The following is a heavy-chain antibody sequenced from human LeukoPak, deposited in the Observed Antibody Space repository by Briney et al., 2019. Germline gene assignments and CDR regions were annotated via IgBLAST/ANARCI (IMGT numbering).Heavy chain of an antibody. D-gene: IGHD3-10*01. CDR2: IYHSGST. J-gene: IGHJ6*03. CDR3: ARQHMVRVSLLYYYYYMDV. Sequence: SETLSLTCTVSGYSISSGYYWGWIRQPPGKGLEWIGSIYHSGSTYYNPSLKSRVTISVDTSKNQFSLKLSSVTAADTAVYYCARQHMVRVSLLYYYYYMDVWGKGTTVTVSS. CDR1: GYSISSGYY. V-gene: IGHV4-38-2*02.